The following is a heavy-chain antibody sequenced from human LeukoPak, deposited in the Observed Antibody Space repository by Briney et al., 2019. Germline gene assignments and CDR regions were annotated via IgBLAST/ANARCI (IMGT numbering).Heavy chain of an antibody. J-gene: IGHJ3*02. D-gene: IGHD6-6*01. Sequence: GRSLRLSCAASGFTFDDYAMHWVRHAPGKGLEWVSLISGDGGRTYYADSVTGRFTISRDNSKNSLYLKMSSLRTEDTALYYCAKEEAHEVFDAFDIWGQGTMVTVSS. CDR3: AKEEAHEVFDAFDI. CDR1: GFTFDDYA. V-gene: IGHV3-43*02. CDR2: ISGDGGRT.